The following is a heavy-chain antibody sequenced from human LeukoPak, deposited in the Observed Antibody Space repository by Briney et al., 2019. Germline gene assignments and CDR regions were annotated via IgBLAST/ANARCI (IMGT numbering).Heavy chain of an antibody. D-gene: IGHD1/OR15-1a*01. CDR1: IGSISSSKW. V-gene: IGHV4-4*02. J-gene: IGHJ6*02. CDR3: ARQKWEQQGRDYYFNGLDV. Sequence: SETLSLTCSGSIGSISSSKWWSWVRQSPVKGLEWIGEIYLYGTTNYNPSFTSRVTMSVDRSRNQFSLKLTSVTAADTAVYYCARQKWEQQGRDYYFNGLDVWGPGTTIIVSS. CDR2: IYLYGTT.